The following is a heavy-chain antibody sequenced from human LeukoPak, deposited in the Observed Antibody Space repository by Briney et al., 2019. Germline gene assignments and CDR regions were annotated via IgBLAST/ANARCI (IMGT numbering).Heavy chain of an antibody. J-gene: IGHJ4*02. CDR2: INHSGST. CDR3: ARGALYYYDSSGSLDY. CDR1: GGSFSGYY. V-gene: IGHV4-34*01. D-gene: IGHD3-22*01. Sequence: SETLSLTCAVYGGSFSGYYWSWIRQPPGKGLQWIGEINHSGSTNYNPSLKSRVTISVDTSKNQFSLKLSSVTAADTAVYYCARGALYYYDSSGSLDYWGQGTLVTVSS.